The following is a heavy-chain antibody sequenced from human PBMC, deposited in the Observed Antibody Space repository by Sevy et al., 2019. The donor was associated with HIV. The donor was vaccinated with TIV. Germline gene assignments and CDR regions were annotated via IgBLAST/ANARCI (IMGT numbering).Heavy chain of an antibody. V-gene: IGHV3-11*01. D-gene: IGHD1-26*01. Sequence: GGSLRLSCAASGFTFSDYNMIWIRQAPGRGLEWISYIRSTGDTIYYADSVKGRFAISRDNAKNSLYLQRNSLTAGDTAVYYCARVFGIGIVGATPDYWGQGTLVTVSS. CDR1: GFTFSDYN. CDR3: ARVFGIGIVGATPDY. CDR2: IRSTGDTI. J-gene: IGHJ4*02.